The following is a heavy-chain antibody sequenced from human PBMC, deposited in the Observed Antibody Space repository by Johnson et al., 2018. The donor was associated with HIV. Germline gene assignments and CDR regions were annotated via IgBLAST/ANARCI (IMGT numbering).Heavy chain of an antibody. CDR1: GFTFSSNP. Sequence: QVQLVESGGGVVQPGRSLRLSCAASGFTFSSNPMHWVRQAPGKGLEWVAVMSYDGSYKYYADSVKGRFTISRDNSKNTLYLQMNSLRAEDTAVYYCAREQELIGERAFDIWGQGTMVTVSS. V-gene: IGHV3-30*04. D-gene: IGHD6-13*01. CDR3: AREQELIGERAFDI. J-gene: IGHJ3*02. CDR2: MSYDGSYK.